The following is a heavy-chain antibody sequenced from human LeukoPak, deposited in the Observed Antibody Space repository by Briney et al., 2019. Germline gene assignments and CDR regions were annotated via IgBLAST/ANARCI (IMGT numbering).Heavy chain of an antibody. D-gene: IGHD6-13*01. J-gene: IGHJ6*03. V-gene: IGHV1-18*04. Sequence: ASVKVSCKASGYTFTGYYMHWVRQAPGQGLEWMGWISAYNGNTNYAQKLQGRVTMTTDTSTSTAYMELRSLRSDDTAVYYCARGGIAAAGGDYYYYYYMDVWGKGTTVTVSS. CDR3: ARGGIAAAGGDYYYYYYMDV. CDR2: ISAYNGNT. CDR1: GYTFTGYY.